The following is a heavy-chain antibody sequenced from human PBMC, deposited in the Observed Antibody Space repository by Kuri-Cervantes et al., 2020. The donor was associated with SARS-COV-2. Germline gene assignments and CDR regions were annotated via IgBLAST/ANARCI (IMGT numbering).Heavy chain of an antibody. D-gene: IGHD4-11*01. V-gene: IGHV3-21*01. CDR3: ARVTTVTEGY. Sequence: GESLKISCAASGFTFSSYSMNWVRQAPGKGLEWASSISSSSSYIYYADSVKGRFTISRDNAKNSLYLQMNSLRAEDTAVYYCARVTTVTEGYWGQGTLVTVSS. CDR2: ISSSSSYI. J-gene: IGHJ4*02. CDR1: GFTFSSYS.